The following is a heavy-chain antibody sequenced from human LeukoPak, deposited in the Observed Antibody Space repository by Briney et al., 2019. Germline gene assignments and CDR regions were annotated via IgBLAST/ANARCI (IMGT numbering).Heavy chain of an antibody. CDR1: GNTLSELS. D-gene: IGHD2-15*01. V-gene: IGHV1-24*01. Sequence: ASVTVSCKVSGNTLSELSMHWVRQAPGKGLEWMGRFDPEDGETIYAQKFQGRVTLTEDTSTDTAYMELGSLRSEDTAVYYCATGSFDGDAMDVWGQGTTVTVSS. J-gene: IGHJ6*02. CDR2: FDPEDGET. CDR3: ATGSFDGDAMDV.